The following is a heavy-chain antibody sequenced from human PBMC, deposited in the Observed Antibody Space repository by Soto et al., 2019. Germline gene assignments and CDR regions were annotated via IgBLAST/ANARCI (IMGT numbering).Heavy chain of an antibody. J-gene: IGHJ5*02. CDR3: ARPDYTDGGNNWFDP. CDR2: IYTKERT. Sequence: ACLSLTRTVSGGSITNYDWSWIRQPSGKGLEWIGRIYTKERTNYNLSFRNRVTMSVDTSKNQFSLKLDAVTAADTAVYYCARPDYTDGGNNWFDPCGKGTLVTVSS. V-gene: IGHV4-4*07. CDR1: GGSITNYD. D-gene: IGHD3-16*01.